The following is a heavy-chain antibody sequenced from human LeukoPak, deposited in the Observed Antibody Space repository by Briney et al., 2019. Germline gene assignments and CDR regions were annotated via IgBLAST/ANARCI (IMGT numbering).Heavy chain of an antibody. Sequence: SETLSLTCTVSGGSISSYYWSWIRQPPGKGLECIGYIYYSGSTNYNPSLKSRVTISVDTSKNQFSLKLSSVTAADTAVYYCATTLWAWEGHYYYMDVWGKGTTVTVSS. CDR3: ATTLWAWEGHYYYMDV. CDR1: GGSISSYY. CDR2: IYYSGST. V-gene: IGHV4-59*01. J-gene: IGHJ6*03. D-gene: IGHD1-26*01.